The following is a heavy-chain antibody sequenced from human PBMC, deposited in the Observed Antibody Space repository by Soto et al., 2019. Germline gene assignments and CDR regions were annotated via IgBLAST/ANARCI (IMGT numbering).Heavy chain of an antibody. CDR1: GGSISSYY. J-gene: IGHJ4*02. CDR2: IYYSGST. Sequence: QVQLQESGPGLVKPSETLSLTCTVSGGSISSYYWSWIRQPPGKGLEWIGYIYYSGSTNYNPSLKSRVTISVDTSKNQFSLKLSSVTAADTAVYYCARHIRQDIVVVPAASGYFDYWGQGTLVTVSS. V-gene: IGHV4-59*08. CDR3: ARHIRQDIVVVPAASGYFDY. D-gene: IGHD2-2*01.